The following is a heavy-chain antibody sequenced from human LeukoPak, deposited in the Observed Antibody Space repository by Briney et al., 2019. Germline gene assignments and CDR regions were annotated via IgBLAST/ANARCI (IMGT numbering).Heavy chain of an antibody. CDR1: GGAFSGYY. V-gene: IGHV4-34*01. Sequence: SETLSLTCAVYGGAFSGYYWSWIRQPPGKGLEWIGEINHSGSTNYNPSLKSRVTISVDTSKNQFSLKLSSVTAADTAVYYCARGGVLLWGYYYGMDVWGQGTTVTVSS. CDR2: INHSGST. D-gene: IGHD3-10*01. J-gene: IGHJ6*02. CDR3: ARGGVLLWGYYYGMDV.